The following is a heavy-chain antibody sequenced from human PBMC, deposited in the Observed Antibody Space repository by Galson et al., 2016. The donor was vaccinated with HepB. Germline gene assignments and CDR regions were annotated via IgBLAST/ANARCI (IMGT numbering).Heavy chain of an antibody. Sequence: SLRLSCAASGFTFSTHVMHWLRQAPGKGLEWVALILSDGRRKYYADPVEGRFVISRDNSKNTLYLRMNNLSPEDTAVYYCLRGQVEYYGDPPWTWGQGTLVTISS. CDR2: ILSDGRRK. CDR1: GFTFSTHV. D-gene: IGHD4-17*01. J-gene: IGHJ5*02. CDR3: LRGQVEYYGDPPWT. V-gene: IGHV3-30*09.